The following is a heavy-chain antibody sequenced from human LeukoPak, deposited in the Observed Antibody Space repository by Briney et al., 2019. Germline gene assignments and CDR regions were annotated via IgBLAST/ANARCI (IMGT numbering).Heavy chain of an antibody. D-gene: IGHD3-10*01. CDR1: GFTFSDYS. J-gene: IGHJ4*02. Sequence: GGSLRLSCAASGFTFSDYSMNWVRQAPGKGPEWVSYITTSSSTIYSADSVRGRFTISRDNAKNSLYLQMNSLRAEDTAVYYCATDGLAKFGALDYWGQGTLVTVSS. CDR3: ATDGLAKFGALDY. CDR2: ITTSSSTI. V-gene: IGHV3-48*01.